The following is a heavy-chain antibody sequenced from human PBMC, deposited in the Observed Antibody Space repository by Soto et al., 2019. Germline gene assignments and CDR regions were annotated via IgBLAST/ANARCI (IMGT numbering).Heavy chain of an antibody. Sequence: PSETLSLTCTVSGGSISSYYWSWIRQPPGKGLEWIGYIYYSGSTNYNPSLKSRATISVDTSKNQFSLKLSSVTAADTAVYYCARVAYCGGDCWYSIDYWGQGTLVTVSS. CDR3: ARVAYCGGDCWYSIDY. J-gene: IGHJ4*02. V-gene: IGHV4-59*01. CDR2: IYYSGST. CDR1: GGSISSYY. D-gene: IGHD2-21*02.